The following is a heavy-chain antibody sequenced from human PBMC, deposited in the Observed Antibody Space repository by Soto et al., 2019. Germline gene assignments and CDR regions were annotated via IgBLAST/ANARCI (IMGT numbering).Heavy chain of an antibody. D-gene: IGHD6-6*01. V-gene: IGHV3-74*01. Sequence: GGSLRLSCAASGFTFSSHWMHWVRQAPGKGLVWVSRINSDGSSATYADSVKDRFTISRDNAKNTVYLQMNSLRVEDTAVYYWVRDSSSYWGQGTPVTVSS. CDR2: INSDGSSA. CDR3: VRDSSSY. CDR1: GFTFSSHW. J-gene: IGHJ4*02.